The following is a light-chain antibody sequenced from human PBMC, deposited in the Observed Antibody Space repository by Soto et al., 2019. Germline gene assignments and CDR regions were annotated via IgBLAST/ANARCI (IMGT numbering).Light chain of an antibody. Sequence: QSVLTQPASVSGSPGQSTTISCTGTSSDVGHPYNYVSWYQQYPGKAPKLLIFKVNNRPSGISGRFSGSKSGNTASLTISGLQAEDEGDYYCMSFVESTSTHWVLGGGTKLTAL. CDR1: SSDVGHPYNY. V-gene: IGLV2-14*01. CDR3: MSFVESTSTHWV. CDR2: KVN. J-gene: IGLJ3*02.